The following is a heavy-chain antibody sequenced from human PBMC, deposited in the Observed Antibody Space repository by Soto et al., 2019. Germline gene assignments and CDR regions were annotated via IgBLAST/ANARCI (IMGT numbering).Heavy chain of an antibody. Sequence: VQLVESGGGLVKPGGSLRLSCAASGFTFSSYAMSWVRQAPGKGLEWVSAISGSGGSTYYADSVKGRFTISRDNSKTTLYLQMNSLRAEDTAVYYCAKSADILTGYYIPFDYWGQGTLVTVSS. J-gene: IGHJ4*02. CDR1: GFTFSSYA. CDR2: ISGSGGST. CDR3: AKSADILTGYYIPFDY. V-gene: IGHV3-23*04. D-gene: IGHD3-9*01.